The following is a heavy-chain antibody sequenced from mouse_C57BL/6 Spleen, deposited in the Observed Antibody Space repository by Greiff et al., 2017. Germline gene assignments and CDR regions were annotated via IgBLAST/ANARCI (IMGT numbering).Heavy chain of an antibody. J-gene: IGHJ2*01. CDR1: GYTFTDYY. D-gene: IGHD4-1*01. V-gene: IGHV1-26*01. Sequence: EVQLQQSGPELVKPGASVKISCKASGYTFTDYYMNWVKQSHGKSLEWIGDINPNNGGTSYNQKFKGKATLTVDKSSSTAYMELRSLTSEDSAVYYCAREEVGRGDYWGQGTTLTVSS. CDR2: INPNNGGT. CDR3: AREEVGRGDY.